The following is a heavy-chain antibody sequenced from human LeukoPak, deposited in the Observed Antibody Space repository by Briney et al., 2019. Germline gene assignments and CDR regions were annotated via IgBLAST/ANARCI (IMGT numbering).Heavy chain of an antibody. CDR2: IYYSGST. J-gene: IGHJ4*02. CDR1: GGSISSSSYY. V-gene: IGHV4-39*01. Sequence: PSETLSLTCTVSGGSISSSSYYWGWIRQPPGKGLEWIGSIYYSGSTYYNPSLKSRVTISVDTSKNQFSLKLSSVTAADTAVYYCARQTGNDYGYPKLDYWGQGTLVTVSS. D-gene: IGHD4-17*01. CDR3: ARQTGNDYGYPKLDY.